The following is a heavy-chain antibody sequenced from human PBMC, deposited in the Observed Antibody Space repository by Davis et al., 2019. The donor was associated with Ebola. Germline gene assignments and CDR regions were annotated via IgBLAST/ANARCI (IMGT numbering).Heavy chain of an antibody. D-gene: IGHD3-9*01. CDR3: ARAPNYDVLTGTSSYYFDY. CDR2: ISGFNTNT. Sequence: ASVKVSCKSSGYTFTSYGLVWVRKVPGLGLEWMGWISGFNTNTNFAQKFQGRVTVSKDTSTNTAYMDLRSLTSDDTAIYYCARAPNYDVLTGTSSYYFDYWGQGTLVTVSS. V-gene: IGHV1-18*04. CDR1: GYTFTSYG. J-gene: IGHJ4*02.